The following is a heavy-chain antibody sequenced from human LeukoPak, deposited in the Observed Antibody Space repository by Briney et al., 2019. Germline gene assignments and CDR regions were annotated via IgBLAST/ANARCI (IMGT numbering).Heavy chain of an antibody. CDR2: IYYSGST. Sequence: SETLSLTCTVSGGSISSYYWSWIRQPPGKGLEWIGYIYYSGSTNYNPSLKSRVTISVDTSKNQFSLKLSSVTAADTAVYYCARDLWLGLLYYYYGMDVWAKGPRSPSP. CDR1: GGSISSYY. J-gene: IGHJ6*02. V-gene: IGHV4-59*01. CDR3: ARDLWLGLLYYYYGMDV. D-gene: IGHD2-15*01.